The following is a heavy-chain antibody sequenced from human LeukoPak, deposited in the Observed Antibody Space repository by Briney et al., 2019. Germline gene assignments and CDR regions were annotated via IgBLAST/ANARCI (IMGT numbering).Heavy chain of an antibody. V-gene: IGHV1-46*01. CDR1: GGTFSSYA. Sequence: ASVKVSCKASGGTFSSYAISWVRQAPGQGLEWMGIINPSGGSTSYAQKFQGRVTMTRDTSTSTVYMELSSLRSEDTAVYYCARVPYCSGGSCPPDYWGQGTLVTVSS. CDR3: ARVPYCSGGSCPPDY. CDR2: INPSGGST. J-gene: IGHJ4*02. D-gene: IGHD2-15*01.